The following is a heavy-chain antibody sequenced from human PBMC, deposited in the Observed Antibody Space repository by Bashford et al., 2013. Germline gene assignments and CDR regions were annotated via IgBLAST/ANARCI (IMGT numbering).Heavy chain of an antibody. D-gene: IGHD2-15*01. CDR2: INSDGSST. J-gene: IGHJ5*01. Sequence: VRQAPGKGLVWVSRINSDGSSTSYADSVKGRFTISRDNAKNTLYLQMNSLRAEDTAVYYCARDESYCSGGSCYSWWFDSWGQGNLVTVSS. CDR3: ARDESYCSGGSCYSWWFDS. V-gene: IGHV3-74*01.